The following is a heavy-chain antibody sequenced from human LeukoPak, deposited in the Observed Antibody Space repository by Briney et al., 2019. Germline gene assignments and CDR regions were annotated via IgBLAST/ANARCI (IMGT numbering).Heavy chain of an antibody. CDR3: AKDHPPYQLLYRELDY. CDR1: GFTFSSYG. Sequence: GGSLRLSCAASGFTFSSYGMHWVRQAPGKGLKWVAFIRYDGSNKYYADSVKGRFTISRDNSKNTLYLQMNSLRAEDTAVYYCAKDHPPYQLLYRELDYWGQGTLVTVSS. CDR2: IRYDGSNK. D-gene: IGHD2-2*02. V-gene: IGHV3-30*02. J-gene: IGHJ4*02.